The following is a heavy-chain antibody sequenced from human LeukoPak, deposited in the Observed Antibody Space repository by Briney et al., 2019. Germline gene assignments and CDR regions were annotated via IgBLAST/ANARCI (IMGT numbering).Heavy chain of an antibody. V-gene: IGHV1-2*06. CDR3: AREVSSWYRHYYYGMDV. J-gene: IGHJ6*02. Sequence: ASVKVSCKASGYTFTGYYMHWVRQAPGQGLEWMGRINPNSGGTNYAQKFQGRVTMTRDTSISTAYMELSRLRSGDTAVYYCAREVSSWYRHYYYGMDVWGQGTTVTVSS. CDR1: GYTFTGYY. CDR2: INPNSGGT. D-gene: IGHD6-13*01.